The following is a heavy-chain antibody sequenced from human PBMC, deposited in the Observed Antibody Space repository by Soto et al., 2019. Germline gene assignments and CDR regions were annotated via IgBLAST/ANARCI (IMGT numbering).Heavy chain of an antibody. V-gene: IGHV1-46*02. CDR1: GFAFNNYY. CDR2: INPGGGTT. Sequence: QVQLVQSGAEVKKPGASVKVSCKASGFAFNNYYMHWGRQAPGHGLEWMGIINPGGGTTTYTQKFQARVNMTRDTSTITLFMKLSSLRSDDTAVYYCARAGGETDYYYGMDVWGQGTTVTVSS. D-gene: IGHD7-27*01. J-gene: IGHJ6*02. CDR3: ARAGGETDYYYGMDV.